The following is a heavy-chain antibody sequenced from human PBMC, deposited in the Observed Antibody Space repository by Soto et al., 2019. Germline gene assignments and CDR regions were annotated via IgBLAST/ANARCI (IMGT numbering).Heavy chain of an antibody. CDR3: AGDSLGYCSSTSCYVGSPLAGDDAFDI. V-gene: IGHV3-7*01. CDR1: GFTFSSYW. Sequence: GGSLRLSCAASGFTFSSYWMSWVRQAPGKGLEWVANIKQDGSEKYYVDWVKGRFTISRDNAKNSLYLQMNSLRAEDTAVYYCAGDSLGYCSSTSCYVGSPLAGDDAFDIWGQGTMVTVSS. J-gene: IGHJ3*02. D-gene: IGHD2-2*01. CDR2: IKQDGSEK.